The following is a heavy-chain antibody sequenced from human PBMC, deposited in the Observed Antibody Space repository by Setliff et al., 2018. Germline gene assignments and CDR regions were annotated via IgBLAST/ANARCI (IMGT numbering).Heavy chain of an antibody. V-gene: IGHV1-69*05. CDR3: ARGSYCSGGSCSGRDFDY. CDR1: GGTFSSYA. D-gene: IGHD2-15*01. CDR2: IIPIFGTA. Sequence: SVKVSCKASGGTFSSYAISWVRQAPGQGLEWMGGIIPIFGTANYAQKFQGRVTMTTDESTSTAYMELSSLRSEDTAVYYCARGSYCSGGSCSGRDFDYWGQGTLVTVSS. J-gene: IGHJ4*02.